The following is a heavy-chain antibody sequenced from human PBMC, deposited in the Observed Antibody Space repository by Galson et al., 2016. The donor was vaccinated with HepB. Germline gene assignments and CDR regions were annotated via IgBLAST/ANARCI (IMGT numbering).Heavy chain of an antibody. Sequence: SLRLSCAASRFSFSNFAMYWVRQAPGKGLEWVAAIGYEGRSKYYIDSVKGRFTISRDNSKNTFSLQMNSLRVEDTALYYCATATDYAFDIWGQGTMVNVAS. J-gene: IGHJ3*02. CDR3: ATATDYAFDI. V-gene: IGHV3-30*03. CDR1: RFSFSNFA. CDR2: IGYEGRSK. D-gene: IGHD3/OR15-3a*01.